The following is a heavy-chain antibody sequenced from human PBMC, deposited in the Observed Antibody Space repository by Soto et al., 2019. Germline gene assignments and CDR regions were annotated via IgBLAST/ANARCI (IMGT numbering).Heavy chain of an antibody. D-gene: IGHD3-10*01. V-gene: IGHV3-23*01. CDR3: AKVCLPGGYWYLDP. Sequence: EVQLLESGGGLVQPGGSLRLSCAASGFTFSSYAMGWVRQAPGKGLEWVSSISGSGGTTYYADSVQGRFTIYRDNSKNTLYLQMNNLRAEDTAVYYCAKVCLPGGYWYLDPCGRGTLVTVSS. CDR1: GFTFSSYA. CDR2: ISGSGGTT. J-gene: IGHJ2*01.